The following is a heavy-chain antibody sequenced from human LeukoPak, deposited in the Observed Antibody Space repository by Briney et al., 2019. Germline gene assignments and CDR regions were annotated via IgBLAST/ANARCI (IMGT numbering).Heavy chain of an antibody. CDR2: IYTGGST. J-gene: IGHJ4*02. CDR1: GFTFSGYA. Sequence: GGSLRLSCTPSGFTFSGYAMHWVRQAPGKGLEWVSIIYTGGSTYYADSVKGRFAISRDNSKNTLYLQMNSLRDDDTAVYYCVRDSYGTSWGQGTLVTVSS. D-gene: IGHD3-16*01. V-gene: IGHV3-66*01. CDR3: VRDSYGTS.